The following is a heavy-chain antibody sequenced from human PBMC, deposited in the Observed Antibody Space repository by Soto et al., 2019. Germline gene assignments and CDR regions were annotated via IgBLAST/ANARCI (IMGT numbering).Heavy chain of an antibody. J-gene: IGHJ6*03. CDR3: ARTHWNDYYYMDV. Sequence: SQTLSLTCAISGDGGSSNRAAWNWIRQSPSRGLEWLGRTYYRSKWYNDYAVSVKSRITINPDTSKNQFSLQLNSVTPEDTAVYYCARTHWNDYYYMDVWGKGTTVTVSS. CDR1: GDGGSSNRAA. V-gene: IGHV6-1*01. CDR2: TYYRSKWYN. D-gene: IGHD1-1*01.